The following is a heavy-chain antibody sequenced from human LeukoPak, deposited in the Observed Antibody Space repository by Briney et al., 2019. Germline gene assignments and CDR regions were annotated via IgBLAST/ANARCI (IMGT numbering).Heavy chain of an antibody. J-gene: IGHJ5*02. V-gene: IGHV4-34*01. CDR1: GGSFSGYF. D-gene: IGHD2-2*01. CDR3: ARAQLSDLGVRSVWFDP. Sequence: SETLSLTCAVYGGSFSGYFWSWVRQPPGKGLEWIGEINHSGSTNYNPSLKSRVTISVDTSKNQFSLKLSSVTAADTAVYYCARAQLSDLGVRSVWFDPWGQGTLVTVSS. CDR2: INHSGST.